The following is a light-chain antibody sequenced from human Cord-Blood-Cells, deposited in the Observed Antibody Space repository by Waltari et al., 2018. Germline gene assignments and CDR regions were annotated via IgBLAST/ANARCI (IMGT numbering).Light chain of an antibody. CDR3: AAWDDSLSGRV. Sequence: QSVLTQPPLASGTPGQRVTISCSGSSSTIGSTYVSCYQQLPGTAPKRLIYRNNQRPSGVPDRLSGSKSGTSASLAISGLRSEDEADYYCAAWDDSLSGRVFGGGTKLTVL. CDR1: SSTIGSTY. V-gene: IGLV1-47*01. J-gene: IGLJ3*02. CDR2: RNN.